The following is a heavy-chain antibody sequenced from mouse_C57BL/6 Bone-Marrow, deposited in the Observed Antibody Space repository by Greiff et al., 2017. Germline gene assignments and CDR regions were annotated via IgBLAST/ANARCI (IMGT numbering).Heavy chain of an antibody. V-gene: IGHV4-1*01. CDR2: INPDSSTI. D-gene: IGHD1-1*01. CDR3: ARSYYGSSYGDY. CDR1: GVDFSRYW. J-gene: IGHJ4*01. Sequence: EAGGVDFSRYWMSWVRRAPGKGLEWIGEINPDSSTINYAPSLKDKFIISRDNAKNTLYLQMSKVRSEDTALYYCARSYYGSSYGDYWGQGTSVTVSS.